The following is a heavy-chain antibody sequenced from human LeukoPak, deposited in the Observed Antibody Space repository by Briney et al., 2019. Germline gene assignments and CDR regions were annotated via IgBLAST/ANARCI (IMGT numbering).Heavy chain of an antibody. J-gene: IGHJ4*02. Sequence: ASVKVSCKASGYTFTSYGISWVRQAPGQGLEWMGWISAYNGNTNYAQKLQGRVTMTADTSTSTAYMELRSLRSDDTAVYYCARDLRAGTSYYYDNWGQGTLVTVSS. CDR1: GYTFTSYG. CDR2: ISAYNGNT. CDR3: ARDLRAGTSYYYDN. D-gene: IGHD1-14*01. V-gene: IGHV1-18*01.